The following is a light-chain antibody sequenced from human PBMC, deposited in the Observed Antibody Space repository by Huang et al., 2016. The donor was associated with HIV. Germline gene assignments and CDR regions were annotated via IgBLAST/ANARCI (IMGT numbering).Light chain of an antibody. Sequence: VIWMTQSPSLLAASTGDRVTITCRVSQDINTYLAWYQQKPGRTPTLIVNGASTLRNGVSSRFSATGSRTDFTLTINCLQSEDFATYYCQQYSMFPYTFGPGTKLELK. CDR1: QDINTY. CDR2: GAS. CDR3: QQYSMFPYT. V-gene: IGKV1D-8*01. J-gene: IGKJ2*01.